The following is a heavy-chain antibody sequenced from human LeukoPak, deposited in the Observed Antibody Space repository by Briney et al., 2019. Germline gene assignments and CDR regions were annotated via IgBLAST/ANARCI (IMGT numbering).Heavy chain of an antibody. Sequence: SVRVSCKASGFTFSTSAVQWVRQARGQRLEWIGWIVVGSGDTKYAQELQGRLTITRDMSTNTAYMELSSLRSEDTAVYYCAAERYSDSCCWFDPWGQGTLVTVSS. CDR2: IVVGSGDT. CDR1: GFTFSTSA. V-gene: IGHV1-58*01. CDR3: AAERYSDSCCWFDP. D-gene: IGHD1-26*01. J-gene: IGHJ5*02.